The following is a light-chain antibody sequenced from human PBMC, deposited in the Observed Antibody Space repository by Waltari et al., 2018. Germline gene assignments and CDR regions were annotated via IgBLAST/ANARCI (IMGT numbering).Light chain of an antibody. Sequence: DIQMTQSPSTLSASVGDRVTIICRASQRLSSYLAWYQHKPGKAPKLLIYKTSSLETGVPSSFSGTGSGTEFTLTISSLQPDDIATYYCQQYNSYPFTFGPGTKVDIK. J-gene: IGKJ3*01. CDR2: KTS. V-gene: IGKV1-5*03. CDR1: QRLSSY. CDR3: QQYNSYPFT.